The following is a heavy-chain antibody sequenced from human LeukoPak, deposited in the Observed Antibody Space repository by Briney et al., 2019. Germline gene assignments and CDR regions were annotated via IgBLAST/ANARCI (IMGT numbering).Heavy chain of an antibody. J-gene: IGHJ4*02. Sequence: HGESLKISCKGSGYSFTSYWIGWVRQMPGKGLEWMGIIYPGDSDTRYSPSFQGQVTISADKSVSTAYLQWSSLKASDTAMYYCARRHSSGNFDFDYWGQGTLVTVSS. CDR2: IYPGDSDT. V-gene: IGHV5-51*01. CDR3: ARRHSSGNFDFDY. CDR1: GYSFTSYW. D-gene: IGHD6-19*01.